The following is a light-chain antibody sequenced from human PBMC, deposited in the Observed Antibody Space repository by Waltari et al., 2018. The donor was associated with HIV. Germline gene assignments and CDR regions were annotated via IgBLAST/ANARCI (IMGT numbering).Light chain of an antibody. Sequence: EIVMPQSPATLSVSPGARATFSCRASQSVSSNLAWYQQKPGQAPRLLIYGASTRATDIPARFSGSGSGTEFTLTISSLQSEDVARYYGQQYNNWPPLTCGGGTKVEIK. CDR1: QSVSSN. J-gene: IGKJ4*01. CDR2: GAS. CDR3: QQYNNWPPLT. V-gene: IGKV3-15*01.